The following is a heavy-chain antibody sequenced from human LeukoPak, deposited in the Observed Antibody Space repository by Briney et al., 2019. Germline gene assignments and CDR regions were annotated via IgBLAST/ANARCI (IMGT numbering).Heavy chain of an antibody. CDR3: TTDPGSGWRYYYYMDV. CDR1: GFTFSSYW. V-gene: IGHV3-7*03. CDR2: IKQDGSEK. Sequence: GGSLRLSCAASGFTFSSYWMSWVRQAPGKGLEWVANIKQDGSEKYYVDSVKGRFTISRDNAKNSLYLQMNSLKTEDTAVYYCTTDPGSGWRYYYYMDVWGKGTTVTVSS. J-gene: IGHJ6*03. D-gene: IGHD6-19*01.